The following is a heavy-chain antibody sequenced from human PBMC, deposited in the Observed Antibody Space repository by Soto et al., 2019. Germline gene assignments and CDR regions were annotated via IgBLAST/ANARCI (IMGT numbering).Heavy chain of an antibody. CDR3: ARDIAATGTRWFDP. J-gene: IGHJ5*02. CDR2: ISADNGNT. CDR1: GYTFTSYG. Sequence: GAVKVSCKASGYTFTSYGISWVRQAPGQGLEWMGWISADNGNTNYAQKVQGRVTMTTDTSTSTAYMELRSLRSDDTAVYFCARDIAATGTRWFDPWGQGTLVTVSS. D-gene: IGHD6-13*01. V-gene: IGHV1-18*04.